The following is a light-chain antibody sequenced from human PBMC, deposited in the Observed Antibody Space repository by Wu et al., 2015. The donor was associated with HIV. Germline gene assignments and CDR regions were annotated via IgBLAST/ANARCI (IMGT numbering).Light chain of an antibody. CDR1: RSVSSSN. Sequence: EIVLTQSPGTLSLSPGERATLSCRASRSVSSSNLAWYQQKPGQAPRLLIYGASSRATGIPDRFSGSGSGTDFTLTISRLEPEDFAVYYCQQYGSSPGRTFGQGTKVEIK. CDR2: GAS. V-gene: IGKV3-20*01. CDR3: QQYGSSPGRT. J-gene: IGKJ1*01.